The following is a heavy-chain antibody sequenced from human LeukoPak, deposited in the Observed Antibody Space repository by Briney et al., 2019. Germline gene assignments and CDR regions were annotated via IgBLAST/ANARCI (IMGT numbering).Heavy chain of an antibody. CDR1: GGSISSYH. CDR2: IYTSGST. Sequence: SETLSLTCTVSGGSISSYHWSWLRQPAGKGLEWIGRIYTSGSTNYNPSLKSRVTMSVDTSKNQFSLKLSSVTAADTAVYYCAREDSSGYYEPFDYWGQGTLVTVSS. J-gene: IGHJ4*02. CDR3: AREDSSGYYEPFDY. D-gene: IGHD3-22*01. V-gene: IGHV4-4*07.